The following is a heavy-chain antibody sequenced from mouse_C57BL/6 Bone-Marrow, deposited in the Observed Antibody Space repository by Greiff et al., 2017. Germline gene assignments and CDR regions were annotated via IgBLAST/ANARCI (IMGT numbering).Heavy chain of an antibody. Sequence: VKLQQPGAELVKPGASVKLSCKASGYTFTSYWMHWVKQRPGQGLEWIGMIHPNSGSTNYNEKFKSKATLTVDKSSSTAYMQLSSLTSEDSAVYYGARIYYDYALDYWGQGTTLTVSS. D-gene: IGHD2-4*01. CDR1: GYTFTSYW. CDR3: ARIYYDYALDY. V-gene: IGHV1-64*01. J-gene: IGHJ2*01. CDR2: IHPNSGST.